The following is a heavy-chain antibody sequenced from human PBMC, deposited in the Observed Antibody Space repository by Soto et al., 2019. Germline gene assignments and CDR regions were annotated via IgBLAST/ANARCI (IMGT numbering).Heavy chain of an antibody. Sequence: QVQLVQSGAEVKKPGASVKVSCKASGYTFTSYDINWVRQATGKGLEWRGGMNPNSGTTGYAQKFQGRVTMTRNTSISTAYMELSSLRSEDTAVYYCARDGYCSGGSCPHYYYYGMDVWGQGTTVTVSS. CDR3: ARDGYCSGGSCPHYYYYGMDV. CDR2: MNPNSGTT. V-gene: IGHV1-8*01. CDR1: GYTFTSYD. J-gene: IGHJ6*02. D-gene: IGHD2-15*01.